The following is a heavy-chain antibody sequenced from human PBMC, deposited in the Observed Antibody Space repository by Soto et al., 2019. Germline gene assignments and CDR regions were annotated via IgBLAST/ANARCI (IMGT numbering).Heavy chain of an antibody. Sequence: SETLSLTCAVYGGSFSGYYWSWIRQPPGKGLEWIGYIYYSGSTNYNPSLKSRVTISVDTSKNQFSLKLSSVTAADTAVYYCARDSPPPYCGGDCYDYYYYGMDVWGQGTTVTVSS. CDR2: IYYSGST. CDR1: GGSFSGYY. J-gene: IGHJ6*02. V-gene: IGHV4-59*01. D-gene: IGHD2-21*02. CDR3: ARDSPPPYCGGDCYDYYYYGMDV.